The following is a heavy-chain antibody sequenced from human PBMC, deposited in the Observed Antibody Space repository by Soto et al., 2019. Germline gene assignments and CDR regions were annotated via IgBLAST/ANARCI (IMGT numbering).Heavy chain of an antibody. CDR1: VFSFGSYW. V-gene: IGHV3-74*01. J-gene: IGHJ3*01. Sequence: GGSLRLSCADSVFSFGSYWLHWVRQGTGKWPVWVSRINTDGSSTNYADSVKGRFTISRDNAKNTVYLQMNSLRAEDTAVYYCARSPGGYYIDWGQGTMVTVSS. D-gene: IGHD3-9*01. CDR3: ARSPGGYYID. CDR2: INTDGSST.